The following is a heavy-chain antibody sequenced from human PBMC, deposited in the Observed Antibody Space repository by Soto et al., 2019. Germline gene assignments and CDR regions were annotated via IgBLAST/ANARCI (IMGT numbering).Heavy chain of an antibody. CDR2: ISGYNGKT. D-gene: IGHD3-10*01. CDR1: GYTFTSFG. V-gene: IGHV1-18*04. CDR3: ARDKMIDDFGLGTFDY. Sequence: ASVKVSCKASGYTFTSFGVSWLRQAPGQGPEWLGWISGYNGKTKSAQKVQGRVTLTTDTSTTTAHMELRSLRSDDTAVYYCARDKMIDDFGLGTFDYWGQGTVVTVYS. J-gene: IGHJ4*02.